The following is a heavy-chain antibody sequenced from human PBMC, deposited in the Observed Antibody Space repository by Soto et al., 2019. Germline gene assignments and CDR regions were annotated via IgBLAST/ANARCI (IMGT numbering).Heavy chain of an antibody. Sequence: PGGSLRLSCAASGFTVSSNYMSWVRQAPGKGLEWVSVIYSGGSTYYADSVKGRFTISRDNSKNTLYLQMNSLRAEDTAVYYCSRGSVGQVYDILTHGAFDIWGQGKMVTV. V-gene: IGHV3-66*01. J-gene: IGHJ3*02. D-gene: IGHD3-9*01. CDR1: GFTVSSNY. CDR2: IYSGGST. CDR3: SRGSVGQVYDILTHGAFDI.